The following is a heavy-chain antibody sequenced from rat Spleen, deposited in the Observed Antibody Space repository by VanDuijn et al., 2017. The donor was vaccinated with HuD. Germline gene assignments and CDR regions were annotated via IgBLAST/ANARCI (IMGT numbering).Heavy chain of an antibody. Sequence: EVQLVESGGGLVQPGRSLKLSCAASGFTFSNYYMAWVRQAPTKGLEWVAYISTGGGSTYYRDSVKGRFVISKDNAKNTGYLQMNNLRSEDTAIYYCTSRVSNYRNWFANWGQGTLVTVSS. D-gene: IGHD1-1*01. CDR3: TSRVSNYRNWFAN. J-gene: IGHJ3*01. CDR1: GFTFSNYY. V-gene: IGHV5-27*01. CDR2: ISTGGGST.